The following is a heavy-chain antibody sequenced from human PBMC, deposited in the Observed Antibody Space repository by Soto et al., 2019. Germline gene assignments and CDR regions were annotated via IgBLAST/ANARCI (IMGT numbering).Heavy chain of an antibody. CDR3: ARRVRTYYYGMDV. Sequence: ASVKVSCKTSGYTFTNYGIAWVRQAPGQGLEWMGSIAVYSGETNYGQRFQGRAIMTAETSTSTVSMELRRLTSDDTAVYYCARRVRTYYYGMDVWGQGTTVTVSS. CDR2: IAVYSGET. CDR1: GYTFTNYG. J-gene: IGHJ6*02. V-gene: IGHV1-18*04.